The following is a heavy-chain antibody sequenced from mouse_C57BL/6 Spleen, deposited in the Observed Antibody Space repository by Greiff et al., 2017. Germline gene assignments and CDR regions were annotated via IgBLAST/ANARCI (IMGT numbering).Heavy chain of an antibody. D-gene: IGHD1-1*01. V-gene: IGHV3-6*01. Sequence: ESGPGLVKPSQSLSLTCSVTGYSITSGYYWNWIRQFPGNKLEWMGYISYDGSNNYNPSLKNRISITRDTSKNQFFLKLNSVTTEDTATYYCARCDYGSSLYYAMDYWGQGTSVTVSS. CDR3: ARCDYGSSLYYAMDY. CDR2: ISYDGSN. J-gene: IGHJ4*01. CDR1: GYSITSGYY.